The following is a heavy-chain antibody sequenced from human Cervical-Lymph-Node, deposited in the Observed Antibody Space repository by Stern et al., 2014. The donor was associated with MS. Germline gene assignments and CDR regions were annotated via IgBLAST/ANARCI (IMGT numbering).Heavy chain of an antibody. CDR3: ARVNRVVVATHYYYGMDV. CDR2: VIYNGDA. CDR1: GGSISSYF. V-gene: IGHV4-59*01. J-gene: IGHJ6*02. D-gene: IGHD2-21*01. Sequence: QVQLQESGPGLVKPSEALSLTCSVSGGSISSYFWTWIRQPPGKGLEWIGYVIYNGDADYNSSLKGRVTISVDTSRNRLSLKLSSVTVADTAVYYCARVNRVVVATHYYYGMDVWGQGTTVTVSS.